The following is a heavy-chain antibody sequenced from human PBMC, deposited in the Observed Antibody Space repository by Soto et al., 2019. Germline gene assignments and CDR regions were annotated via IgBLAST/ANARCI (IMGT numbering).Heavy chain of an antibody. CDR1: GGTFSSYA. CDR2: IIPIFGTA. CDR3: ALGYCSGGSCYSGEYFQH. J-gene: IGHJ1*01. V-gene: IGHV1-69*13. Sequence: SVKVSCKASGGTFSSYAISWMRQAPGQGLEWMGGIIPIFGTANYAQKFQGRVTITADESTSTAYMELSSLRSEDTAVYYCALGYCSGGSCYSGEYFQHWGQGTLVTVSS. D-gene: IGHD2-15*01.